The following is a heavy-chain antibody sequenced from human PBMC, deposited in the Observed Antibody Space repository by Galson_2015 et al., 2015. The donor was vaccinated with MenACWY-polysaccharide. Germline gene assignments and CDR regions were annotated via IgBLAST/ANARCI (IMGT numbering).Heavy chain of an antibody. V-gene: IGHV5-51*01. D-gene: IGHD6-25*01. CDR1: GYRFTSYW. J-gene: IGHJ3*02. Sequence: QSGAEVTKPGESLKISCKGSGYRFTSYWIGWVRQMPGKGLEWMGIIYPSDSDTRYSPSFQGQVTISADKSISTAYLQWTSLKASDTAMYYCARHPARYAFEIWGQGTMVTVSS. CDR2: IYPSDSDT. CDR3: ARHPARYAFEI.